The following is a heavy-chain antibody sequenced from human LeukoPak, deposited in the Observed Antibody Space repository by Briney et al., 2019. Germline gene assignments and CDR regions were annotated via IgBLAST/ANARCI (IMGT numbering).Heavy chain of an antibody. Sequence: GGSLRLSCRASGFNFNDYAMYWVRQAPGKGLEWVSGISWSSGTIVYADSVKGRFTISRDNAKNSLYLQMNSLRAEDMALYYCAKDRGESIVATIGAAFDIWGQGTMVTVSS. J-gene: IGHJ3*02. V-gene: IGHV3-9*03. CDR2: ISWSSGTI. CDR3: AKDRGESIVATIGAAFDI. D-gene: IGHD5-12*01. CDR1: GFNFNDYA.